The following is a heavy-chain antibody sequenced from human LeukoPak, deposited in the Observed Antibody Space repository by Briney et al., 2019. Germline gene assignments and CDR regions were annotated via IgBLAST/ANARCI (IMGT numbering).Heavy chain of an antibody. CDR3: VRGGSDYEYSGAS. V-gene: IGHV3-74*01. J-gene: IGHJ5*02. D-gene: IGHD3-16*01. Sequence: GGSLRLSCAASGFTFSSYWMHWIRQAPGKGLVCVSRISNDGRSTIYADSVKGRFTISRDNGKNTVFLQMNSLRAEDTAVYYCVRGGSDYEYSGASWGQGTLVTVSS. CDR2: ISNDGRST. CDR1: GFTFSSYW.